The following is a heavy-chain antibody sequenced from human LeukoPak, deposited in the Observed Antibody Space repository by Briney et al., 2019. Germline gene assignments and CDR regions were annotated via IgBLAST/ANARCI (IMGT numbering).Heavy chain of an antibody. CDR2: IYSGGNT. J-gene: IGHJ3*02. D-gene: IGHD4-17*01. CDR3: ARCDYDAFDI. Sequence: GGSLRLSCAASEFTVNSYYMSWVRQAPGKGLEWVSVIYSGGNTFYADSVKGRFTISRDNSKNTLYLQMNSLRAEDTAVYYCARCDYDAFDIWGQGTMVTVSS. V-gene: IGHV3-53*01. CDR1: EFTVNSYY.